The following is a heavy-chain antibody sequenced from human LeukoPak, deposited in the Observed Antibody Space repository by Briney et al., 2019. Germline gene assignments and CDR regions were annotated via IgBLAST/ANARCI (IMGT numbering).Heavy chain of an antibody. D-gene: IGHD4-23*01. CDR3: ARAVGNSGNDY. CDR2: IKQDGSEI. CDR1: GFTFSSYA. V-gene: IGHV3-7*04. Sequence: PGGSLRLSCAASGFTFSSYAMHWERQAPGKGLEWVANIKQDGSEIYYVDSVRGRITISRDNAKNSLYLQMNSLRAEDTAVYYCARAVGNSGNDYWGQGTLVTVSS. J-gene: IGHJ4*02.